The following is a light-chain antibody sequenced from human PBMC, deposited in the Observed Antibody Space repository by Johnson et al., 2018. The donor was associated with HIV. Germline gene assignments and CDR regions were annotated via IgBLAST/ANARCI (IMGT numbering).Light chain of an antibody. CDR2: DNN. CDR3: GTWDSSLIAGLYV. CDR1: SSNIGNNY. V-gene: IGLV1-51*01. Sequence: QPVLTQPPSVSAAPGQKVTISCSGSSSNIGNNYVSWYQQLPGTAPKLLIYDNNKRPSGIPDRFSGSKSGTSATLGITGLQTGDEADYYCGTWDSSLIAGLYVVGTGTEVTVL. J-gene: IGLJ1*01.